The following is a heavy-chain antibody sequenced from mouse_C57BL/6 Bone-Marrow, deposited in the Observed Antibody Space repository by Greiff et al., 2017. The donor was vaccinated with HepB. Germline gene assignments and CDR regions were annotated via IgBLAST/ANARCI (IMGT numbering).Heavy chain of an antibody. V-gene: IGHV1-19*01. CDR3: ARRGVVSYFDV. CDR1: GYTFTDYY. D-gene: IGHD6-2*01. Sequence: EVQLQQSGPVLVKPGASVKMSCKASGYTFTDYYMNWVKQSHGKSLEWIGVINPYNGGTSYNQKFKGKATLTVDKSSSTAYMELNSLTSEDSAVDYCARRGVVSYFDVWGTGTTVTVSS. CDR2: INPYNGGT. J-gene: IGHJ1*03.